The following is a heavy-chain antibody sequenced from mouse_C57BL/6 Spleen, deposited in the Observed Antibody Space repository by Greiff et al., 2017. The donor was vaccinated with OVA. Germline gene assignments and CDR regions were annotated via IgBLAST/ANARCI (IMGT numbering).Heavy chain of an antibody. CDR2: IDPSDSYT. V-gene: IGHV1-50*01. D-gene: IGHD3-3*01. CDR1: GYTFTSYW. J-gene: IGHJ2*01. CDR3: ARGDRFFDY. Sequence: VKLQQPGAELVKPGASVKLSFKASGYTFTSYWMQWVKQRPGQGLEWIGEIDPSDSYTNYNQKFKGKATLTVDTSSSTAYMQLSSLTSEDSAVYYCARGDRFFDYWGQGTTLTVSS.